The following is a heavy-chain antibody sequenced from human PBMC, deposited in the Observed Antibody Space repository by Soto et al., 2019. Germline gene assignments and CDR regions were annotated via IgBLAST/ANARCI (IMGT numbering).Heavy chain of an antibody. CDR3: ARDFVAYGVYFDY. V-gene: IGHV1-18*01. CDR2: ISAYNGNT. J-gene: IGHJ4*02. D-gene: IGHD4-17*01. CDR1: GYTFTSYG. Sequence: ASVKVSCKASGYTFTSYGISWVRQAPGQGLEWMGWISAYNGNTNYAQKLQGRVTMTTDTSTSTAHMELRSLRSDDTAVYYCARDFVAYGVYFDYWGQGTLVTVSS.